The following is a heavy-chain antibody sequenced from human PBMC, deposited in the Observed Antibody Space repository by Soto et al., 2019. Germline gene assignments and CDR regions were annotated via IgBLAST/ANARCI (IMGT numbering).Heavy chain of an antibody. CDR3: ARDLGSEQWFFDN. Sequence: QVQLQESGPGLVKPSQTLSLTCLVSGASVSGDGSYCSWIRQHPGKGLEFIGYIHNSGSTYSNPSLENRVAMSIDTSKNHFALRLSSVTAADSAVYFCARDLGSEQWFFDNWGQGILVTVSS. CDR2: IHNSGST. D-gene: IGHD6-19*01. V-gene: IGHV4-31*03. CDR1: GASVSGDGSY. J-gene: IGHJ4*02.